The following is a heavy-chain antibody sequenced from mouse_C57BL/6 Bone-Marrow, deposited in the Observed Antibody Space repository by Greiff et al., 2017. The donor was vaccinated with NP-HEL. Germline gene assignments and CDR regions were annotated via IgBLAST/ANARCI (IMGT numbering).Heavy chain of an antibody. CDR2: ISYSGST. V-gene: IGHV3-1*01. J-gene: IGHJ2*01. CDR3: ARGGRAGRYCDY. Sequence: VQLKESGPGMVKPSQSLSLTCTVTGYSITSGYDWHWIRHFPGNKLEWMGYISYSGSTNYNPSLKSRISITHDTSKNHFFLKLNSVTTEDTATYYCARGGRAGRYCDYWGQGTTLTVSS. CDR1: GYSITSGYD.